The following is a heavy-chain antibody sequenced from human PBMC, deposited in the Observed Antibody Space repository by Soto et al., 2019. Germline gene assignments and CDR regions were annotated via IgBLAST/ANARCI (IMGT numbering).Heavy chain of an antibody. D-gene: IGHD3-10*01. Sequence: QVQLVQSGAEVKKPGASVKVSCKASGYTFTSYGISWVRQAPGQGLEWMGWISTYNGNTKYAQKLQGRVTMTTDTPTSTAYMELRSMRSDDTAVFYGAREMVLGVGSDYWRQGTLVTVSS. V-gene: IGHV1-18*01. J-gene: IGHJ4*02. CDR3: AREMVLGVGSDY. CDR2: ISTYNGNT. CDR1: GYTFTSYG.